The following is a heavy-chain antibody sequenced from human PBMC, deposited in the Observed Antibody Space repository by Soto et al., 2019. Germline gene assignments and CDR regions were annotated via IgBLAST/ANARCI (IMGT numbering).Heavy chain of an antibody. Sequence: SGPTLVNPTETLTLTCTVSGFLLSNARMGVSWIRQPPGKALEWLAHIFSNDEKSYSTSLKSRLTISKDTSKSQVVLTMTNMDPVDTATYYGARMTAYYDILTGYYRGDNWFDPWGQGTLVTVSS. D-gene: IGHD3-9*01. CDR1: GFLLSNARMG. CDR3: ARMTAYYDILTGYYRGDNWFDP. J-gene: IGHJ5*02. V-gene: IGHV2-26*01. CDR2: IFSNDEK.